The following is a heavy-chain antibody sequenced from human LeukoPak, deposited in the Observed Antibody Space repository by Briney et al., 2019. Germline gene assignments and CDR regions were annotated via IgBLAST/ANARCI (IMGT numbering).Heavy chain of an antibody. CDR3: ARDPETLAGEGAFDI. V-gene: IGHV4-59*01. D-gene: IGHD6-19*01. J-gene: IGHJ3*02. Sequence: SETLSLTCTVSGGSITSYYWSWIRQPPGKGLEWIGYIYYSGSTNYNPSLKSRVTISVDTSKNQFSLKLSSVTAADTAVYYCARDPETLAGEGAFDIWGQGTMVTVSS. CDR2: IYYSGST. CDR1: GGSITSYY.